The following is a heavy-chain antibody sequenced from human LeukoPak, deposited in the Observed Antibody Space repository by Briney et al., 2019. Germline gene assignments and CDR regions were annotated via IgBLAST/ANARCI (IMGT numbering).Heavy chain of an antibody. CDR1: GDSISSRSYY. V-gene: IGHV4-39*02. CDR2: VYYSGSSFYSGKT. D-gene: IGHD3-10*01. J-gene: IGHJ4*02. Sequence: SETLSLTCTVSGDSISSRSYYWGWIRQPPGQGLEWIGSVYYSGSSFYSGKTYYNPSLKSRVTISVDTSKNQFSLRPSSVTAADTSVYYCATEGGYGSGGLDYWGQGTLVTVSS. CDR3: ATEGGYGSGGLDY.